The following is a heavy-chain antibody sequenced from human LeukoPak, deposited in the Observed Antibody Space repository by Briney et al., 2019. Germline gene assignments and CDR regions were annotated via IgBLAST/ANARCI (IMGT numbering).Heavy chain of an antibody. Sequence: PGGSLRLSCAASGLTVSSNYMSWVRQAPGKGLEWVSVIYSGGSTYYADSVKGRFTISRDNSKNTLCLQMNSLRAEDTAVYYCARAGRDGYNYADYWGQGTLVTVSS. D-gene: IGHD5-24*01. CDR3: ARAGRDGYNYADY. J-gene: IGHJ4*02. V-gene: IGHV3-53*01. CDR1: GLTVSSNY. CDR2: IYSGGST.